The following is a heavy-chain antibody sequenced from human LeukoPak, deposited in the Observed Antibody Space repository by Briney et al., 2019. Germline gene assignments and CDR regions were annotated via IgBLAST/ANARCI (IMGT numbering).Heavy chain of an antibody. V-gene: IGHV4-38-2*02. Sequence: SETLSLTCTVSGGSISSYYWSWIRQPPGKGLEWIGSIYHSGSTYYNPSLKSRVTISVDTSKNQFSLKLSSVTAADTAVYYCARDGGTTSFDPWGQGTLVTVSS. CDR1: GGSISSYY. CDR2: IYHSGST. CDR3: ARDGGTTSFDP. J-gene: IGHJ5*02. D-gene: IGHD1-7*01.